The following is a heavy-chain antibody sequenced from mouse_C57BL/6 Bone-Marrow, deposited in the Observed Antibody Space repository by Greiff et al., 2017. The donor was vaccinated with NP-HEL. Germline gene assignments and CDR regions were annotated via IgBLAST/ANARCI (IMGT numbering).Heavy chain of an antibody. D-gene: IGHD1-1*01. CDR2: FYPGSGSI. CDR1: GYTFTEYS. CDR3: ARHEERGSTYWYFDV. Sequence: VQLQQPGAELVKPGASVKLSCKASGYTFTEYSIHWVKQRSGQGLEWIGCFYPGSGSIKYNEKFKGKATLTADKSSSTVYMELSRLTSEDSAVYFCARHEERGSTYWYFDVWGTGTTVTVSS. J-gene: IGHJ1*03. V-gene: IGHV1-62-2*01.